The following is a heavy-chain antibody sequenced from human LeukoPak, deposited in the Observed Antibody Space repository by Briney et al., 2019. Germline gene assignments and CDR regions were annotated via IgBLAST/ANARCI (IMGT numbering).Heavy chain of an antibody. Sequence: SETLSLTCTVSGGSISSGSYYWGWIRQPPGKGLEWIGSIYYSGSTYYNPSLKSRVTISVDTSKNQFSLKLSSVTAADTAVYYCARRSSSSWEYYFDYWGQGTLVTVSS. D-gene: IGHD6-13*01. CDR1: GGSISSGSYY. CDR3: ARRSSSSWEYYFDY. V-gene: IGHV4-39*01. J-gene: IGHJ4*02. CDR2: IYYSGST.